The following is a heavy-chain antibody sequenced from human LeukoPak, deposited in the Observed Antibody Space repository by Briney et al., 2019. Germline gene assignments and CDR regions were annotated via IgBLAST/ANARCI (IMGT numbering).Heavy chain of an antibody. Sequence: SETLSLTCTVSGGSISSYYWSWIRQPPGKGLEGVGYIYYSGSTNYNPSLKSRVTISVDTSKNQFSLKLSSVTAADTAVYYCARGLTVGTVTYFDYWGQGTLVTVSS. CDR3: ARGLTVGTVTYFDY. D-gene: IGHD4-23*01. CDR2: IYYSGST. CDR1: GGSISSYY. J-gene: IGHJ4*02. V-gene: IGHV4-59*01.